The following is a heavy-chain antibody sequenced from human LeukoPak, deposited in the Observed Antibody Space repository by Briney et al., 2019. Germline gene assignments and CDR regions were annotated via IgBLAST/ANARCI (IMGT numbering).Heavy chain of an antibody. D-gene: IGHD6-19*01. Sequence: QPGGSLRLSCAASGFTFSTYGMHWVRQAPGKGLEWVAVISNDGSNKYHADSVKGRFTISRDNSKNTLYLQMNSLRAEDTAVYYCAKGDGSGWSGTPDYWGQGTLVTVSS. CDR3: AKGDGSGWSGTPDY. CDR1: GFTFSTYG. CDR2: ISNDGSNK. J-gene: IGHJ4*02. V-gene: IGHV3-30*18.